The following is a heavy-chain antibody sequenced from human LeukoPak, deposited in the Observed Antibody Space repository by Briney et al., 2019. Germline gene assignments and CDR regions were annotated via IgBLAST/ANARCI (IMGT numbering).Heavy chain of an antibody. D-gene: IGHD1-26*01. CDR3: ARQVAATYFSDY. CDR2: IYPDDSDT. V-gene: IGHV5-51*01. Sequence: GESLKISCKCSGYSFTNYWIGWVRQMPGKGLEWMGIIYPDDSDTRYSPSFQGQVTISADKSISTAYLQWSSPNASDTAMYYCARQVAATYFSDYWGRGTLVTVSS. J-gene: IGHJ4*02. CDR1: GYSFTNYW.